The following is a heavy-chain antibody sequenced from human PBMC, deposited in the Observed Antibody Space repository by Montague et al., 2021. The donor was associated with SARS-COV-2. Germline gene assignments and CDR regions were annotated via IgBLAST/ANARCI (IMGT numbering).Heavy chain of an antibody. D-gene: IGHD6-13*01. CDR2: TYYRSMWRS. CDR3: VRGIEAAGSYDY. J-gene: IGHJ4*02. Sequence: CAISGDSVSSNSATWNWIRQSPSRGGEWLGRTYYRSMWRSDYARXLKSRIAINPDTSKNQFSLQLSSVTPEDTASYYCVRGIEAAGSYDYWGQGTLVTVSS. CDR1: GDSVSSNSAT. V-gene: IGHV6-1*01.